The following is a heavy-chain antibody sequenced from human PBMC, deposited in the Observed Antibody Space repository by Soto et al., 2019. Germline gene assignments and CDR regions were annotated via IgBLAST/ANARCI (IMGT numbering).Heavy chain of an antibody. V-gene: IGHV1-69*06. J-gene: IGHJ4*02. CDR3: APPLWTYCDSSGYHLLCY. CDR2: IIPIFGTA. D-gene: IGHD3-22*01. CDR1: GATFSSYA. Sequence: SVKVSCKASGATFSSYAISWVRQAPGQGLEWMGGIIPIFGTANCAQKFQGRVTITADTSTSTAYMELSSLRSEETAVYSFAPPLWTYCDSSGYHLLCYCRKRSMGTVAS.